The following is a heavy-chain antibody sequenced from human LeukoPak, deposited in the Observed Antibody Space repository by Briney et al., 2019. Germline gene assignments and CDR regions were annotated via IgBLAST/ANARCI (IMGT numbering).Heavy chain of an antibody. CDR1: GYTFTGYY. Sequence: GASVKVSCKASGYTFTGYYMHWVRQAPGQGLEWMGWINPNSGGTNYAQKFQGRVTMTRATSISTAYMELSRLRSDDTAVYYCALGYCSGGSCYNRYYYYYMDVWGKGTTVTVSS. V-gene: IGHV1-2*02. CDR2: INPNSGGT. D-gene: IGHD2-15*01. J-gene: IGHJ6*03. CDR3: ALGYCSGGSCYNRYYYYYMDV.